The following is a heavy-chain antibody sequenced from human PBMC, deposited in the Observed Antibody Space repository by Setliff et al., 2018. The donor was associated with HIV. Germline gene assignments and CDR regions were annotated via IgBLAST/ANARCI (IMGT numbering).Heavy chain of an antibody. V-gene: IGHV4-59*11. D-gene: IGHD4-17*01. J-gene: IGHJ4*02. Sequence: PSETLSLTCTVSGPSINIHYWSWIRQSPGKAFEWIGYIYSTGSTNYNPSLQSRVTISLVASRNQFSLKVTSVTAADTAAYYCAKGAGFYGDYTFDHWGQGRQVTVS. CDR3: AKGAGFYGDYTFDH. CDR2: IYSTGST. CDR1: GPSINIHY.